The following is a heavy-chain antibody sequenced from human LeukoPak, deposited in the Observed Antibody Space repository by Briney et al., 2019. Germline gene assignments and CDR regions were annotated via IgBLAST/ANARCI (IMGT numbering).Heavy chain of an antibody. CDR1: GFTFDDYG. Sequence: GGSLRLSCAASGFTFDDYGMSWVRQAPGKGLDWVSGINWNGGSTGYADSVKGRFTISRDNAKHSLYLQMTSLRAEDTALYYCARVEKSWYGNDAFDIWGQGTMVTVSS. CDR2: INWNGGST. V-gene: IGHV3-20*04. D-gene: IGHD6-13*01. CDR3: ARVEKSWYGNDAFDI. J-gene: IGHJ3*02.